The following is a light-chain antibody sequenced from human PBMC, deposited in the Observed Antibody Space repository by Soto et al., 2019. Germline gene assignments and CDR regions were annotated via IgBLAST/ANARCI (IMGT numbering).Light chain of an antibody. CDR2: WAS. Sequence: DIVMTQSPDSLAVSLGERATINCKSSQSVLYSSNNKNYLAWYQQKPGQPPNLLIYWASTRESGVPDRVSGSWSGTNLTLTISSQQTEDVAFYYCKQYYNTPWTFGQGAKLEIK. J-gene: IGKJ1*01. CDR1: QSVLYSSNNKNY. CDR3: KQYYNTPWT. V-gene: IGKV4-1*01.